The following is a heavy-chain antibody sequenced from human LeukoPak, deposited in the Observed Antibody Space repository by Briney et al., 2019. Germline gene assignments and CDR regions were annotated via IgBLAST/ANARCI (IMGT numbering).Heavy chain of an antibody. J-gene: IGHJ5*02. CDR1: GFTFSSYG. CDR3: AKFYRQYGSGSYDWFDP. D-gene: IGHD3-10*01. CDR2: ISYDGSNK. V-gene: IGHV3-30*18. Sequence: GGSLRLSCAASGFTFSSYGMHWVRQAPGKGLEWVAVISYDGSNKYYADSVKGRFTISRDNSKNTLYLQMNSLRAEDTAVYYCAKFYRQYGSGSYDWFDPWGQGTLVTVSS.